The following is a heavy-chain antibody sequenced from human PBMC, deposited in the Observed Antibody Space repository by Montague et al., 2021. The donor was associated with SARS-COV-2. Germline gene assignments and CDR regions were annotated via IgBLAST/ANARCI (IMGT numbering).Heavy chain of an antibody. CDR3: ARGPEHYDFWIGYYYYYMDV. V-gene: IGHV4-61*10. D-gene: IGHD3-3*01. J-gene: IGHJ6*03. Sequence: SETLSLTCTVSGGSISSGYYYWTWIRQPAGKGLEWIGRIYASGNTDYNPSLESRVTISVDTSKNQFSLKLSSVTAADTAVYYCARGPEHYDFWIGYYYYYMDVWGKGTTVTVSS. CDR2: IYASGNT. CDR1: GGSISSGYYY.